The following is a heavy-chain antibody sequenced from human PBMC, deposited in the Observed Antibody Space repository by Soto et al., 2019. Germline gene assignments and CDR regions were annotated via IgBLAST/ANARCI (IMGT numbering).Heavy chain of an antibody. CDR3: AKAPDPYYYYMDV. Sequence: GGSLRLSCAASGFTFSSYAMSGVRQAPGKGLEWVSAISGSGGSTYYADSVKGRFTISRDNSKNTLYLQMNSLRAEDTAVYYCAKAPDPYYYYMDVWGKGTTVTVSS. CDR2: ISGSGGST. V-gene: IGHV3-23*01. CDR1: GFTFSSYA. J-gene: IGHJ6*03.